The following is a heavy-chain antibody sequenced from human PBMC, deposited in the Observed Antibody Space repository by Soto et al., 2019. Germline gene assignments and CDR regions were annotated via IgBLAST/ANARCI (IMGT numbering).Heavy chain of an antibody. D-gene: IGHD3-10*01. J-gene: IGHJ4*02. V-gene: IGHV3-74*01. CDR2: IKSDESTT. CDR1: GFIFSDYW. CDR3: ARGARNYYYFDY. Sequence: EVQLVESGGGLVEPGGSLRLSCAASGFIFSDYWIHWVRQAPGKGLVWVSRIKSDESTTNYADSVWGRLTISRDNAKNTVYLPMNSLRVEDTAMYYCARGARNYYYFDYWGQGTLVTVSS.